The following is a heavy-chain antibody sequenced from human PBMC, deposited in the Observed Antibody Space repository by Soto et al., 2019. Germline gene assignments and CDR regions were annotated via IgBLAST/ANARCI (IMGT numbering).Heavy chain of an antibody. Sequence: QVQLQESGPGLVKPSGTLSLTCAVSSDSISSNYWWTWVRQSPGEGLEWIGDIYRTGSTNCNPSLGNRVTMSIDKSKNQFSLKLTSVTAADTAVYYCAAVSGGCSRTTCQLDPWGQGTLVTVSS. CDR1: SDSISSNYW. CDR3: AAVSGGCSRTTCQLDP. D-gene: IGHD2-2*01. CDR2: IYRTGST. V-gene: IGHV4-4*02. J-gene: IGHJ5*02.